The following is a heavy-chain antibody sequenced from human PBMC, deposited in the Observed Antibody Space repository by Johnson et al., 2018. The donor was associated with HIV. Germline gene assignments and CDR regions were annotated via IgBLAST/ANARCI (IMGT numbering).Heavy chain of an antibody. Sequence: QVQLVESGGGLVKPGGSLRVSCAASGFSFSDYYMSWIRQAPGKGLEWVSVIYSGGSTYYADSVKGRFTISRDNAKNSLYLQMNSLRAEDTALYYCARLNIAFDICGQGTMVTVSS. D-gene: IGHD2/OR15-2a*01. CDR3: ARLNIAFDI. V-gene: IGHV3-11*04. J-gene: IGHJ3*02. CDR2: VIYSGGST. CDR1: GFSFSDYY.